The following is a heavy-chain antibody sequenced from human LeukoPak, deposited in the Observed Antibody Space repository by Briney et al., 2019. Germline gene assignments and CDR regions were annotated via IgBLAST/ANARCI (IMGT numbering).Heavy chain of an antibody. CDR2: ITNDASTT. Sequence: QPGGSLRLSCAASGFTFSSYWMHWVRQVPGKGLVWVSRITNDASTTSYADSVKGRFTISRDNAKNTLYLQMNSLRAEDTAVYYCARAQKDSSSWYHSIYYYYYYMDVWGKGTTVTVSS. V-gene: IGHV3-74*01. D-gene: IGHD6-13*01. CDR3: ARAQKDSSSWYHSIYYYYYYMDV. J-gene: IGHJ6*03. CDR1: GFTFSSYW.